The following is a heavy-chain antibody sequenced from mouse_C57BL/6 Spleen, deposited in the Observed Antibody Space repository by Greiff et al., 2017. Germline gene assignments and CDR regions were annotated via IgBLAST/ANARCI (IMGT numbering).Heavy chain of an antibody. J-gene: IGHJ2*01. CDR1: GYAFSSSW. CDR2: IYPGDGDT. D-gene: IGHD1-1*01. V-gene: IGHV1-82*01. Sequence: VQLQQSGPELVKPGASVKISCKASGYAFSSSWMNWVKQRPGKGLEWIGRIYPGDGDTNYNGKFKGKATLTADKSSSTAYMQLSSLTSEDSAVXFCARSYYGYFDYWGQGTTLTVSS. CDR3: ARSYYGYFDY.